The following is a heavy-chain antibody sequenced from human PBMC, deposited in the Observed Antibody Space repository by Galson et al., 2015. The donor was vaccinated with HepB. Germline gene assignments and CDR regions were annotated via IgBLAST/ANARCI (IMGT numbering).Heavy chain of an antibody. V-gene: IGHV1-69*13. CDR1: GGTFSSYA. CDR2: IIPMYGTT. D-gene: IGHD2-15*01. CDR3: ARVGGKLGYCSGDSCSNWFDP. Sequence: SVKVSCKASGGTFSSYAINWVRQAPGQGLEWMGGIIPMYGTTDYAQRFKGRVTITADESTSTAYIEMSSLRSEDTAVYYCARVGGKLGYCSGDSCSNWFDPWGQGTLVTVSS. J-gene: IGHJ5*02.